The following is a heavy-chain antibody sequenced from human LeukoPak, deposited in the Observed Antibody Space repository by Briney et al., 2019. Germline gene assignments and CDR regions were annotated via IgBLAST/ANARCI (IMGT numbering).Heavy chain of an antibody. Sequence: RGSLRLSCAASGFTFSSYAMSWVRPAPGKGLEWVSGINWNGGSTGYADSVKGRSTISRDNAKNSLFLQMNSLRAEDTAFYYCAREGYCSTTSCAYAMDVWGQGTTVTVSS. D-gene: IGHD2-2*01. CDR1: GFTFSSYA. J-gene: IGHJ6*02. CDR3: AREGYCSTTSCAYAMDV. V-gene: IGHV3-20*04. CDR2: INWNGGST.